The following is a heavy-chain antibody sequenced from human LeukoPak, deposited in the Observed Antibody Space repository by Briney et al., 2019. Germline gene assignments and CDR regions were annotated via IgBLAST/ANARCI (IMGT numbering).Heavy chain of an antibody. CDR2: ISYDGSNK. Sequence: GGSLRLSCAASGFTFSSYGMHWVRQAPGKGLEWVAVISYDGSNKYYADSVKGRFTTSRDNSKNTLYLQMNSLRAEDTAVYYCAKSPYSSGWVPSYFDYWGQGTLVTVSS. V-gene: IGHV3-30*18. CDR3: AKSPYSSGWVPSYFDY. CDR1: GFTFSSYG. J-gene: IGHJ4*02. D-gene: IGHD6-19*01.